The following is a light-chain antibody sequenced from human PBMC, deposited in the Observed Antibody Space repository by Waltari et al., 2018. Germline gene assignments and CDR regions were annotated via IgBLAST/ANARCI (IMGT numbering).Light chain of an antibody. CDR1: QSTSNN. Sequence: EIVMTPSQDMLSVSQGERATLSCSASQSTSNNVAWYQQKPGQAPRLIIYGVSTRATDIPARFSGGGSETEFTLTISSLQSEDFAVYYCQHYDHWPPSYSFGQGTKLEI. J-gene: IGKJ2*01. CDR2: GVS. V-gene: IGKV3-15*01. CDR3: QHYDHWPPSYS.